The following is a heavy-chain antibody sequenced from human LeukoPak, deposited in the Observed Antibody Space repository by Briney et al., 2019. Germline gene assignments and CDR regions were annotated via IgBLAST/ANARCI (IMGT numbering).Heavy chain of an antibody. Sequence: ASVKVSCKASGYTFTGYYMHWVRQAPGQGLEWMGWINPNSGGTNYAQKFQGRVTMTRDTSISTAYMELSRLRSDDTAVYYCAREYYDSSGYYDWGQGTLVTASS. CDR2: INPNSGGT. CDR3: AREYYDSSGYYD. D-gene: IGHD3-22*01. CDR1: GYTFTGYY. V-gene: IGHV1-2*02. J-gene: IGHJ4*02.